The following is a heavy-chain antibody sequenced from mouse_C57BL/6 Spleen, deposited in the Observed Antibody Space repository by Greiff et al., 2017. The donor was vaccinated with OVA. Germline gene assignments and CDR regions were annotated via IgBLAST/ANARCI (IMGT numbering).Heavy chain of an antibody. CDR3: ARGDYYGSSPYFDY. CDR1: GYAFSSSW. V-gene: IGHV1-82*01. CDR2: IYPGDGDT. D-gene: IGHD1-1*01. J-gene: IGHJ2*01. Sequence: VKLMESGPELVKPGASVKISCKASGYAFSSSWMNWVKQRPGKGLEWIGRIYPGDGDTNYNGKFKGKATLTADKSSSTAYMQLSSLTSEDSAVYFCARGDYYGSSPYFDYWGQGTTLTVSS.